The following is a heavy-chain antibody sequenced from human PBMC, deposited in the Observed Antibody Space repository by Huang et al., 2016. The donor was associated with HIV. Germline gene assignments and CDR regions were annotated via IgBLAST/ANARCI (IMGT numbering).Heavy chain of an antibody. V-gene: IGHV4-30-4*08. Sequence: QVQLQESRPGLVKPSQTLSLTCTVPGGSISSGGYYWSWIRQPPGKGLEWIGYIYYSVSTYYNPSLNGRVTISVDTSKNQFSLKLSSVTAADTDVDDCAIAVAAPGNAFDIWGQGTMVTVSS. CDR3: AIAVAAPGNAFDI. CDR2: IYYSVST. J-gene: IGHJ3*02. D-gene: IGHD6-19*01. CDR1: GGSISSGGYY.